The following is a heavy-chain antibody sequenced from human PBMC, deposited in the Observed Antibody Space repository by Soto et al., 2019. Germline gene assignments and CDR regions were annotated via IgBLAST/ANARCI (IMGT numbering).Heavy chain of an antibody. V-gene: IGHV4-39*07. Sequence: PSETLSLTCTVSGGSIGGSNYFWGWIRQSPGTGLEWLGTIYSSGSTYYNPSLKSRITMSLDTSKNQFSLNLGSVTAEDTAVYYCARDRYSKSDYKYGMDVWGQGTTVTVSS. CDR1: GGSIGGSNYF. D-gene: IGHD6-13*01. J-gene: IGHJ6*02. CDR3: ARDRYSKSDYKYGMDV. CDR2: IYSSGST.